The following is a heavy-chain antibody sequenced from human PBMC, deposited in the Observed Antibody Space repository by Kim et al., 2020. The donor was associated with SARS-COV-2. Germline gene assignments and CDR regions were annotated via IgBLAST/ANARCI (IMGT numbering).Heavy chain of an antibody. V-gene: IGHV4-34*01. Sequence: SETLSLTCAVYGGSFSGYYWSWIRQPPGKGLEWIGEINHSGSTNYNPSLKSRVTISVDTSKNQFSLKLSSVTAADTAVYYCARRGAYYGSGSYFDYWGQGTLVTVSS. D-gene: IGHD3-10*01. CDR3: ARRGAYYGSGSYFDY. J-gene: IGHJ4*02. CDR2: INHSGST. CDR1: GGSFSGYY.